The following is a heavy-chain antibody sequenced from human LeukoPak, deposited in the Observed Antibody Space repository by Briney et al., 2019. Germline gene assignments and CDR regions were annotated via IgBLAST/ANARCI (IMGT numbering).Heavy chain of an antibody. CDR1: GFTVSSNY. Sequence: SGGSLRLSCAASGFTVSSNYMSWVRQAPGKGLEWVSVIYSGGSTYYADSVKGRFTISRDNSKNTLCLQMNSLRAEDTAVYYCGGCSSTSCYFLDYWGQGTLVTVSS. D-gene: IGHD2-2*01. CDR3: GGCSSTSCYFLDY. V-gene: IGHV3-53*05. J-gene: IGHJ4*02. CDR2: IYSGGST.